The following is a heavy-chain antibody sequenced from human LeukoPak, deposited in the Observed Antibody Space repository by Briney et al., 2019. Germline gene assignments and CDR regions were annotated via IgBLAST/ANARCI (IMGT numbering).Heavy chain of an antibody. CDR2: IYSGGRT. Sequence: GGSLRLSCAASEFTVSSNCMSWVRQAPGKGLEWVSVIYSGGRTYYTDSVKGRFTFSRDNAKNTLYLQMNSLRAEDTAVYYCARLGSQGGVAALDYWGQGTLVTVSS. CDR3: ARLGSQGGVAALDY. D-gene: IGHD6-25*01. J-gene: IGHJ4*02. CDR1: EFTVSSNC. V-gene: IGHV3-53*01.